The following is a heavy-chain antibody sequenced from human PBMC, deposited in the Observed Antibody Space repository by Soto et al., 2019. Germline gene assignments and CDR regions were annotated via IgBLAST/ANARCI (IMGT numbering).Heavy chain of an antibody. J-gene: IGHJ3*02. CDR2: ISSSSYI. Sequence: PGGSLRLSCAASGFTFSSYSMNWVRQAPGKGLEWVSSISSSSYIYYADSVKGRFTISRDNAKNSLYLQMNSLRAEDTAVYYCARDQASSWNDAFDIWGQGTMVTVSS. D-gene: IGHD6-13*01. CDR3: ARDQASSWNDAFDI. CDR1: GFTFSSYS. V-gene: IGHV3-21*01.